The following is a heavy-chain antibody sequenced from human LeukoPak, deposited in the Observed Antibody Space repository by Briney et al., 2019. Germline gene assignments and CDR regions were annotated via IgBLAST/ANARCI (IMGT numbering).Heavy chain of an antibody. J-gene: IGHJ6*03. CDR2: IYYSGST. CDR1: GGSISSSSYY. D-gene: IGHD3-10*01. V-gene: IGHV4-39*07. Sequence: KASETLSLTCTVSGGSISSSSYYWGWIRQPPGKGLEWIGSIYYSGSTYYNPSLKSRVTISVDTSKNQFSLKLSSVTAADTAVYYCTRQGHYYGSGSVYYYYMDVWGKGTTVTISS. CDR3: TRQGHYYGSGSVYYYYMDV.